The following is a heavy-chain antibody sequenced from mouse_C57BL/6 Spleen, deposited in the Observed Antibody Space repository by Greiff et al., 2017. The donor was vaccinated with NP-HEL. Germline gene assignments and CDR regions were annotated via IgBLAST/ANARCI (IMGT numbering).Heavy chain of an antibody. D-gene: IGHD2-4*01. CDR2: IDPSDSYT. J-gene: IGHJ4*01. Sequence: QVQLQQPGAELVMPGASVKLSCKASGYTFTSYWMHWVKQRPGQGLEWIGEIDPSDSYTNYNQKFKGKSTLTVDKSSSTAYMQLSSLTSEDSAVYYCARRGLRQVYYYAMDYWGQGTSVTVSS. V-gene: IGHV1-69*01. CDR1: GYTFTSYW. CDR3: ARRGLRQVYYYAMDY.